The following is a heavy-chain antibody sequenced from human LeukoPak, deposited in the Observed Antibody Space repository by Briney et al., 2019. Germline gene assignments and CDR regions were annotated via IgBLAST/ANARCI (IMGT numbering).Heavy chain of an antibody. CDR3: ARHLGLELLAFDI. J-gene: IGHJ3*02. Sequence: SETLSLTCAVYGGSFSGYYWSWIRQPPGKGLEWIGEINHSGSTNYNPSLKSRVTISVDTSKNQFSLKLSSVTAADAAVYYCARHLGLELLAFDIWGQGTMVTVSS. CDR1: GGSFSGYY. V-gene: IGHV4-34*01. CDR2: INHSGST. D-gene: IGHD1-7*01.